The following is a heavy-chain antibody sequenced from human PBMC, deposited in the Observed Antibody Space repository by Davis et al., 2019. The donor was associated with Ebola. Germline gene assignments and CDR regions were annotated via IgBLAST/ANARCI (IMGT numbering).Heavy chain of an antibody. V-gene: IGHV5-10-1*01. J-gene: IGHJ4*02. CDR2: IDPSDSYT. CDR1: GYSFTNYW. Sequence: GESLKISCKGSGYSFTNYWIVWVRQMPGKGLEWMGTIDPSDSYTNYSPSFQGHVTISADKSISTAYLQWSSLKASDTAMYYCARSSSSLVFDYWGQGTLVTVSS. CDR3: ARSSSSLVFDY. D-gene: IGHD6-6*01.